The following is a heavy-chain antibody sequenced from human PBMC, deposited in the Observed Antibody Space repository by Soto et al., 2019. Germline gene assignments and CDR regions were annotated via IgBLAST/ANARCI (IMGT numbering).Heavy chain of an antibody. CDR3: ARDAAVGLFDY. D-gene: IGHD1-26*01. Sequence: RASVKVSCKASGYTFTSYGISWVRQAPGQGLEWMGWISAYNGNTNYAQKLQGRVTMTTDTPTSTAYMELRSLRSDDTAVYYCARDAAVGLFDYWGQGTLVTVSS. CDR1: GYTFTSYG. J-gene: IGHJ4*02. V-gene: IGHV1-18*01. CDR2: ISAYNGNT.